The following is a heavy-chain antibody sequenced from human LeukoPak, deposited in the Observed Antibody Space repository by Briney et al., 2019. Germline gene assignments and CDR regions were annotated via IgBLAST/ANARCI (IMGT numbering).Heavy chain of an antibody. CDR2: ISYDGSNK. V-gene: IGHV3-30-3*01. D-gene: IGHD3-3*01. CDR3: AIPSADDFWSGSLDY. CDR1: GFTFSSYA. J-gene: IGHJ4*02. Sequence: SGGSLRLSCAASGFTFSSYAMHWVRQAPGKGLEWVSVISYDGSNKYYADSVKGRFTISRDNSTLYLQMNSLRAEDTAVYYCAIPSADDFWSGSLDYWGQGTLVTVSS.